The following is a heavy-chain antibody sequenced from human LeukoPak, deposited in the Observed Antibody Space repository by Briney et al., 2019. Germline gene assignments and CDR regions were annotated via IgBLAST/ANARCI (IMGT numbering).Heavy chain of an antibody. CDR2: IYTDGNT. Sequence: GGSLRLSCAVFGFTVSGNYMSWVRQAPRKGLEWVSAIYTDGNTHYAGSVEGRFTISRDSFKNTLYLQMNSLRAEDTAVYYCARDRPYGGVGDFDYWGQGTLVTVSS. V-gene: IGHV3-66*01. CDR1: GFTVSGNY. D-gene: IGHD3-16*01. CDR3: ARDRPYGGVGDFDY. J-gene: IGHJ4*02.